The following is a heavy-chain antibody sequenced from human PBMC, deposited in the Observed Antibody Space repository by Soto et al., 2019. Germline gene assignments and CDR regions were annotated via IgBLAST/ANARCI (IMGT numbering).Heavy chain of an antibody. CDR2: ISYDGGNK. V-gene: IGHV3-30*03. CDR3: ARDNGGTFDY. D-gene: IGHD2-8*01. CDR1: GFTFSTYG. Sequence: GGSLRLSCAASGFTFSTYGMHWVRQALGKGLEWVAVISYDGGNKYYADSVKGRFPISRDNAKNSLYLQMDRLRAEDTAVYYCARDNGGTFDYWGQGT. J-gene: IGHJ4*02.